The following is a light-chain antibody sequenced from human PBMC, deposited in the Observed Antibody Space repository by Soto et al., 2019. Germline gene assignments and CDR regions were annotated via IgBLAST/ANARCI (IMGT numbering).Light chain of an antibody. Sequence: EIVLTQSPGTLSLSPGERATLSCRASQSVSSSYLAWYQQKPGQSPRLLIYGASSRATGLPDRFSGSGSGTDFTLTISRLEPEDFAVYYCQQYGTSPLTFGGATTVEIK. V-gene: IGKV3-20*01. CDR3: QQYGTSPLT. CDR2: GAS. J-gene: IGKJ4*01. CDR1: QSVSSSY.